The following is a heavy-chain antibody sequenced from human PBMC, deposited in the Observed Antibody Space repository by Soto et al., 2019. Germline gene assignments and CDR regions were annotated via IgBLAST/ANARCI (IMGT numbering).Heavy chain of an antibody. CDR2: IWYDGSNK. Sequence: QVQLVESGGGVVQPGRSLRLSCAASGFTFSSYGMHWVRQAPGKGLEWVAVIWYDGSNKYYADSVKGRFTISRDNSKXTLYLXXNSLXXXDTAVYYCASEYCSGGSCYYYGMDVWGQGTTVTVSS. CDR3: ASEYCSGGSCYYYGMDV. V-gene: IGHV3-33*01. J-gene: IGHJ6*02. CDR1: GFTFSSYG. D-gene: IGHD2-15*01.